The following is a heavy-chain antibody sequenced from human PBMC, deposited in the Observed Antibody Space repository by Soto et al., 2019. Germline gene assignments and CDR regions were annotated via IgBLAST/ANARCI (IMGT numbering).Heavy chain of an antibody. Sequence: VGSLRLSCAASGFIFSNYAMSWVRQAPGRGLEWVSAISGSGATTYYPDSVKGRFTISRDNSKNTLYLQMNNLRADDTAVYYCTKGGIPRRYNIPKVDFDYWGQGSLVTVSS. D-gene: IGHD1-1*01. CDR2: ISGSGATT. J-gene: IGHJ4*02. CDR1: GFIFSNYA. V-gene: IGHV3-23*01. CDR3: TKGGIPRRYNIPKVDFDY.